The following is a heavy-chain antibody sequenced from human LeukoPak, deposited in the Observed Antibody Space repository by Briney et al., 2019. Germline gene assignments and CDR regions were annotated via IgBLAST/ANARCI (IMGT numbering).Heavy chain of an antibody. V-gene: IGHV3-53*01. D-gene: IGHD2-2*02. CDR2: IYSGGST. Sequence: PGGSLRLSCAASGFSVSNNYMSWVRQPPGKGLEWVSVIYSGGSTYYADSVKGRFTISRDNSKNTLSLQMNNLRAEDTAVYYCARRIARYLVNYYYYSMDVWGQGATVTVSS. J-gene: IGHJ6*02. CDR1: GFSVSNNY. CDR3: ARRIARYLVNYYYYSMDV.